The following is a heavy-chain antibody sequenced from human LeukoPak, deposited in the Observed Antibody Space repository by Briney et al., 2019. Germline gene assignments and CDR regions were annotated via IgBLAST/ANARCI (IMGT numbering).Heavy chain of an antibody. CDR1: GVTVSSIY. J-gene: IGHJ4*02. CDR3: ATLKGWYGEGCFDC. D-gene: IGHD3-10*01. CDR2: IYPDGRT. Sequence: GGSLRLSCAASGVTVSSIYMGWVRQAPGKGLDWVSVIYPDGRTYYTESVKGRFTISRDSPENSLFLQMNSLRAEDTAVYYCATLKGWYGEGCFDCWGREPWSPSPQ. V-gene: IGHV3-53*01.